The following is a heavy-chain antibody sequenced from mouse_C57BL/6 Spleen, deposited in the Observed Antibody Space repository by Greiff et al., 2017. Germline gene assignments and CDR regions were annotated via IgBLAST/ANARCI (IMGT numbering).Heavy chain of an antibody. V-gene: IGHV5-4*01. CDR2: ISDGGSYT. CDR3: ARDPTTVEVDYYYAMDY. Sequence: EVKLLESGRGLVKPGASLKLSCAASGFTFSSYAMPWVRQTPEKRLEWVATISDGGSYTYYPDNVKGRFTISRDNAKNNLYLQMSHLKSEDTAMYYCARDPTTVEVDYYYAMDYWGQGTSVTVSS. CDR1: GFTFSSYA. J-gene: IGHJ4*01. D-gene: IGHD1-1*01.